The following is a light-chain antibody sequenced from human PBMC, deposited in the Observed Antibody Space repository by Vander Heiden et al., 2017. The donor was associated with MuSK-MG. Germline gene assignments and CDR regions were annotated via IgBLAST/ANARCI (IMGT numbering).Light chain of an antibody. V-gene: IGKV1D-8*02. Sequence: ASWSAESPSLLSASTGDRVTISCRMSQGISSYLAWYQQKPGKAPELLIYAASTLYSGVPSQFSDSRSWRAFALTISLLQSQNFATYYSRQDDSYPRTFGQGTKVEIK. J-gene: IGKJ1*01. CDR1: QGISSY. CDR2: AAS. CDR3: RQDDSYPRT.